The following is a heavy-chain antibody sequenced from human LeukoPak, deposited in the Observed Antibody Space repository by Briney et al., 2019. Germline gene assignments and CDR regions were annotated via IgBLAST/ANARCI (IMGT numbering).Heavy chain of an antibody. V-gene: IGHV4-59*08. CDR1: GGSISSNY. CDR2: IYHSGST. J-gene: IGHJ6*02. D-gene: IGHD6-13*01. Sequence: SETLSLTCTVSGGSISSNYWSWIRQPPGKGLEWMVYIYHSGSTNSNPSLSSRVTISVDTSKNQFSLKLRSVTAADTAVYYCARGAADTYYYYGLDVWGQGTTVTVSS. CDR3: ARGAADTYYYYGLDV.